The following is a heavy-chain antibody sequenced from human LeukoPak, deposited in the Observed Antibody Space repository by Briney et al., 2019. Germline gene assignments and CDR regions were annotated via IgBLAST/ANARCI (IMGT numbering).Heavy chain of an antibody. V-gene: IGHV3-9*01. CDR3: AKEPAFQAVAGTRYFQH. Sequence: GRSLRLSCAASGFPFDDFAMHWVRQAPGKGLEWVSGISWSTGTTGYATSVKGRFTISSDSARNSLYLQMNSLRAEDTAVYYCAKEPAFQAVAGTRYFQHWGQGTLVTVSS. D-gene: IGHD6-19*01. CDR1: GFPFDDFA. J-gene: IGHJ1*01. CDR2: ISWSTGTT.